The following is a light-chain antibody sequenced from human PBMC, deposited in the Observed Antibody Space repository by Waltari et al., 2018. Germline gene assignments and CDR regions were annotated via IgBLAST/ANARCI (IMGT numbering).Light chain of an antibody. CDR1: SSDIGSQIH. V-gene: IGLV2-14*03. CDR2: EVT. Sequence: QSALTQPASVSGSPGQSITISCTGTSSDIGSQIHVCWYQQHPGKAPKLMIFEVTNRPPGVSNRFSGSKSGNTASLTISGLQAEDEADYYCSSYTTSRTWVFGGGTKLTVL. J-gene: IGLJ3*02. CDR3: SSYTTSRTWV.